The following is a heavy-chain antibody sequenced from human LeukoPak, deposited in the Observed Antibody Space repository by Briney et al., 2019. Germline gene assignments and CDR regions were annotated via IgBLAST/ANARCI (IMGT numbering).Heavy chain of an antibody. CDR1: GVSISSSNSY. J-gene: IGHJ5*02. V-gene: IGHV4-39*01. CDR2: IYYSGST. D-gene: IGHD6-13*01. Sequence: SETLSLTCTVSGVSISSSNSYWGWIRQPPGKGLEWIGSIYYSGSTYYNPSLKSRVTIYVDTSKNQFSLKLSSVTAADTAVYYCARQMAKSVPVKQQLVQGNWFDPWGQGTLVTVSS. CDR3: ARQMAKSVPVKQQLVQGNWFDP.